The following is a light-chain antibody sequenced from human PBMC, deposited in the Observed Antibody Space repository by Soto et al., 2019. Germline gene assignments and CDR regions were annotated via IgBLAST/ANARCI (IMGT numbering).Light chain of an antibody. J-gene: IGKJ4*01. Sequence: EIVLTQSPGTLPLSPGQRATLSCRPIQRVPSTYLAWYQQKPGQAPKLLIYGASSRATGIPDRFSGSGSGTDFTLIISRLEPEDFAVYYCHQYSRSPLSFGGGTRVEL. V-gene: IGKV3-20*01. CDR1: QRVPSTY. CDR3: HQYSRSPLS. CDR2: GAS.